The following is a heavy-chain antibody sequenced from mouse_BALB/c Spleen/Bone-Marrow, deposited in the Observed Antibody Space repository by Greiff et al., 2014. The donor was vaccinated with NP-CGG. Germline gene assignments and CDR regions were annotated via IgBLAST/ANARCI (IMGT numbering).Heavy chain of an antibody. CDR2: ISGGSYT. Sequence: DVKLQESGGDLVKPGGSLKLSCAASGFTFSSYGMSWVRQTPDKRLEWVATISGGSYTYYPDSVKGRFTISRDNAKNTLYLQMSSLKSEDTAMYYCARLGRDYFDYWGQGTTLTVSS. J-gene: IGHJ2*01. CDR3: ARLGRDYFDY. D-gene: IGHD4-1*01. V-gene: IGHV5-6*02. CDR1: GFTFSSYG.